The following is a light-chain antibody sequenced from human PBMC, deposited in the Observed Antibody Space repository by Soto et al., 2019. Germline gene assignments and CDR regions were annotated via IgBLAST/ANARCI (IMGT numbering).Light chain of an antibody. V-gene: IGLV2-14*01. J-gene: IGLJ1*01. CDR1: SRDVGGYNY. CDR3: SSYTGSSTYV. CDR2: DVS. Sequence: QSALTQPAAVSGSPGQSITISCTATSRDVGGYNYVSWYQQQPGKAPKLMIYDVSNRPSWISNRFSGSKSGNTASLTISGLQAEDEADYYCSSYTGSSTYVFGTGTKVTVL.